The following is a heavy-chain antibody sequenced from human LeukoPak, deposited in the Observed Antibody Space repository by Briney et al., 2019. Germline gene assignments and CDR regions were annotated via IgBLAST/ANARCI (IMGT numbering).Heavy chain of an antibody. CDR1: GDSISTYY. Sequence: PSETLSLTCTVSGDSISTYYWSWIRQPPGKGLEWIGYIYSTGSTDYSPSLKSRITLSIDTSKNQFSLKLSSVTAADTAVYYCARVSLGYRYGNFDSWGQGTLVTVSS. CDR2: IYSTGST. V-gene: IGHV4-59*01. J-gene: IGHJ4*02. D-gene: IGHD5-18*01. CDR3: ARVSLGYRYGNFDS.